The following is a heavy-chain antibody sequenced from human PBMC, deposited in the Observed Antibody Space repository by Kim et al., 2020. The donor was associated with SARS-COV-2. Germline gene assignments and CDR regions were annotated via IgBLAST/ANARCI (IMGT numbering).Heavy chain of an antibody. Sequence: SETLSLTCAVYGGSFSGYYWSWIRQPPGKGLEWIGEINHSGSTNYNPSLKSRVTISVDTSKNQSSLKLSSVTAADTAVYYCASVDAIPSVDYWGQGTLVTVSS. CDR3: ASVDAIPSVDY. D-gene: IGHD2-2*02. J-gene: IGHJ4*02. CDR1: GGSFSGYY. CDR2: INHSGST. V-gene: IGHV4-34*01.